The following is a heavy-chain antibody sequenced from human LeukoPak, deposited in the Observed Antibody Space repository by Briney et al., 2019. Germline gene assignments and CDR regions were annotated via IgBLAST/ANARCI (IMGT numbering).Heavy chain of an antibody. Sequence: GASVKVSCKASGYTFSTYGISWVRQAPGQGLEWMGGIIPIFGTANYAQKFQGRVTITTDESTSTAYMELSSLRSEDTAVYYCARGNYDILTGYYGGYYYYGMDVWGQGTTVTVSS. D-gene: IGHD3-9*01. CDR1: GYTFSTYG. CDR3: ARGNYDILTGYYGGYYYYGMDV. J-gene: IGHJ6*02. CDR2: IIPIFGTA. V-gene: IGHV1-69*05.